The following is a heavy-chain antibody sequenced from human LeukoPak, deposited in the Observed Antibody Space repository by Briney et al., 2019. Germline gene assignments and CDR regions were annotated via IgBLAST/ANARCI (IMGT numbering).Heavy chain of an antibody. CDR1: GGTFSSYA. V-gene: IGHV1-69*13. CDR2: IIPIFGTA. Sequence: SVKVSCKDSGGTFSSYAISWVRQAPGQGLEWMGGIIPIFGTANYAQKFQGRVTITADESTSAAYMELSSLRSEDTAVYYCARSSGYSSGWYGYWGQGTLVTVSS. D-gene: IGHD6-19*01. CDR3: ARSSGYSSGWYGY. J-gene: IGHJ4*02.